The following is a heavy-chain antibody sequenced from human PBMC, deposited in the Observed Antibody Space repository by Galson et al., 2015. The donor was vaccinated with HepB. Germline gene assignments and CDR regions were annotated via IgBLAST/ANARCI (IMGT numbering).Heavy chain of an antibody. V-gene: IGHV1-24*01. CDR2: FDPEDGET. CDR3: ATRTGITGTTSSDAFDI. CDR1: GYTLTELS. Sequence: SVKVSCKVSGYTLTELSMHWVRQAPGKGLEWMGGFDPEDGETIYAQKFQGRVTMTEDTSTDTAYMGLSSLRSEDMAVYYCATRTGITGTTSSDAFDIWGQGTMVTVSS. D-gene: IGHD1-7*01. J-gene: IGHJ3*02.